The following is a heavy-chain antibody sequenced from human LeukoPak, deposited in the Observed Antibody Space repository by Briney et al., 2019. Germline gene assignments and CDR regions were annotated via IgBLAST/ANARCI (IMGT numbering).Heavy chain of an antibody. J-gene: IGHJ4*02. Sequence: GGSLRLSCAASGFIFSDFYMSWVRQAAGKGLEYIAYISPSSHDIIYADSVKGRFTISRDNAKNSLYLQMNILRAEDRAVYYCERTARVPDYWGQGTQVTVSS. V-gene: IGHV3-11*06. D-gene: IGHD5-18*01. CDR3: ERTARVPDY. CDR2: ISPSSHDI. CDR1: GFIFSDFY.